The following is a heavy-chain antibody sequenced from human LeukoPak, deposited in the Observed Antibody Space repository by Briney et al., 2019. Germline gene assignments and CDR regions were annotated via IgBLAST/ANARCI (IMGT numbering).Heavy chain of an antibody. Sequence: SQTLSLTCAISGDSVSSSSAAWSWIRQSPSRGLEWLGRTYYRSKWYNDYAVSVKSRITISPDTFKNQFSLQLNSMTPEDTAVYYCAREGSEGYLFDYWGQGTLVTVSS. J-gene: IGHJ4*02. CDR3: AREGSEGYLFDY. D-gene: IGHD5-18*01. CDR1: GDSVSSSSAA. V-gene: IGHV6-1*01. CDR2: TYYRSKWYN.